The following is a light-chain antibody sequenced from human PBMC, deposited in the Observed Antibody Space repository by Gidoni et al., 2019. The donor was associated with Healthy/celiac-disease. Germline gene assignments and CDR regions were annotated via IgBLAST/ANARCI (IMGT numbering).Light chain of an antibody. CDR2: DVS. Sequence: QAALTQPAPVSGSPGQSLTISCTGTSSDVGGYNYVSWYQQHPGKAPKLMIYDVSNRPSGVSNRFSGSKSGNTASLTISGLQADDEADYYCSSYTSSSTLNWVFGGGTKLTVL. J-gene: IGLJ3*02. V-gene: IGLV2-14*01. CDR1: SSDVGGYNY. CDR3: SSYTSSSTLNWV.